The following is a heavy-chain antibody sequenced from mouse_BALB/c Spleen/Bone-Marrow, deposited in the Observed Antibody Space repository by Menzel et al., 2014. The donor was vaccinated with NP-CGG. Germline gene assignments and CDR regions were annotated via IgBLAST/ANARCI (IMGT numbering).Heavy chain of an antibody. CDR1: GFSLTGYG. CDR2: IWRDGST. Sequence: VKVEESGPGLVAPSQSLSITCTVSGFSLTGYGVNWVRQPPGKGLEWLGMIWRDGSTDYNSALKSRLSISKDNSKSQVFLKMNSLQADDTARYYCAREKYGNYYATDYWVKEPQSPSPQ. J-gene: IGHJ4*01. CDR3: AREKYGNYYATDY. V-gene: IGHV2-6-7*01. D-gene: IGHD2-10*02.